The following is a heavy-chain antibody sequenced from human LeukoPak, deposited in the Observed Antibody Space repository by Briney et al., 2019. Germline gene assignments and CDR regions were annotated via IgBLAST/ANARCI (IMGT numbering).Heavy chain of an antibody. D-gene: IGHD3-22*01. CDR1: GGSFSSYY. CDR2: INHSGST. V-gene: IGHV4-34*01. J-gene: IGHJ4*02. CDR3: ARRGYYDSSGYVFDY. Sequence: SETLSLTCAVYGGSFSSYYWSWIRRPPGKGLEWIGEINHSGSTNYNPSLKSRVTISVDTSKNQFSLKLSSVTAADTAVYYCARRGYYDSSGYVFDYWGEATLVTVSS.